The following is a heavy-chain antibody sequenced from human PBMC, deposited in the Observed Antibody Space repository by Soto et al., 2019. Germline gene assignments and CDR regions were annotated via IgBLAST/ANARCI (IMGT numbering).Heavy chain of an antibody. J-gene: IGHJ6*02. CDR2: LSASGATT. CDR3: AKVLSGSQYYYYGMDV. D-gene: IGHD1-26*01. V-gene: IGHV3-23*01. CDR1: GFTFSTYA. Sequence: EVQLLESGGGLVQPGGSLRLSCAASGFTFSTYAMTWVRQAPGKGLKWVSALSASGATTYHADSVKGRFTISRDNSENTLYLQINRLRAEDTAVYYCAKVLSGSQYYYYGMDVWGQGTRVTVSS.